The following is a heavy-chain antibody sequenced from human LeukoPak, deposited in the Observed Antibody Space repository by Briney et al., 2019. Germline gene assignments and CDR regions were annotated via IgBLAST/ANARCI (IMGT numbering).Heavy chain of an antibody. CDR2: IYYSGST. CDR3: ARTLSSGWSFYYYGMDV. CDR1: GGSISSYY. Sequence: SETLSLTCTVSGGSISSYYWSWIRQPPGKGLEWIGYIYYSGSTNYNPSLKSRVTISVDTSKNQFSLKLSSVTAADTAVYYCARTLSSGWSFYYYGMDVWGQGTTVTVSS. J-gene: IGHJ6*02. V-gene: IGHV4-59*01. D-gene: IGHD6-19*01.